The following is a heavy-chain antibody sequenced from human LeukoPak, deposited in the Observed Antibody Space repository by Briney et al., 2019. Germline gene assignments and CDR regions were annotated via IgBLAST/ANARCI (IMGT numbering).Heavy chain of an antibody. CDR3: ASLRIAARRAEAGYYYYGMDV. J-gene: IGHJ6*02. CDR1: GGSFSGYY. V-gene: IGHV4-34*01. Sequence: PSETPSLTCAVYGGSFSGYYWSWIRQPPGKGLEWIGEINHSGSTNYNPSLKSRVTISVDTSKNQFSLKLSSVTAADTAVYYCASLRIAARRAEAGYYYYGMDVWGQGTTVTVSS. D-gene: IGHD6-6*01. CDR2: INHSGST.